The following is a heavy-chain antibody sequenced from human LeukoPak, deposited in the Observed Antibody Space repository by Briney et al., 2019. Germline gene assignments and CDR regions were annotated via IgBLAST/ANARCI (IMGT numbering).Heavy chain of an antibody. CDR2: ISGYNGDT. V-gene: IGHV1-18*01. CDR3: ARDGLGGDAYNKSPDY. D-gene: IGHD5-24*01. CDR1: GYTFTSYG. Sequence: ASVKVSCKASGYTFTSYGISWVRQAPGQRPEWMGWISGYNGDTNYAQKFQGRVTMIKDTSTSTAYMELRSLRSDDTAVYYCARDGLGGDAYNKSPDYWGQGTLVTVSS. J-gene: IGHJ4*02.